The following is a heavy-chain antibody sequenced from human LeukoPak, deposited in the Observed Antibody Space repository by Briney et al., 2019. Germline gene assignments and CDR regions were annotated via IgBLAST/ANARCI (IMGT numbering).Heavy chain of an antibody. CDR3: ARGSGIYGSGSYSAD. D-gene: IGHD3-10*01. CDR2: FNYRGSN. J-gene: IGHJ4*02. Sequence: KPSGPLVPPLHSPGCPIRRYLWDWLRPPPGKGLEWVGFFNYRGSNNYNPPLKSRDSISLDTSKNSYYLNLSSVTAADTAVYDCARGSGIYGSGSYSADWGQGTLVTVSS. V-gene: IGHV4-59*01. CDR1: GCPIRRYL.